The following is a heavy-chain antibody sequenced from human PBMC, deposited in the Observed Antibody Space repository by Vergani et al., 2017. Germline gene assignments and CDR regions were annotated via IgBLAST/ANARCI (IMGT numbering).Heavy chain of an antibody. D-gene: IGHD2-15*01. V-gene: IGHV1-2*02. J-gene: IGHJ4*02. Sequence: QVQLVQSGAEVKKPGASVKVSCKASGYTFTGSYLHWVRPAPGQGLEWMGWINPNSGGSNYVQKFQGRVTMTRDTSISTAYMELSRLRSDDTAVYYCARDGNDCTGGSCYGATDYWGQGTLVTVSS. CDR3: ARDGNDCTGGSCYGATDY. CDR1: GYTFTGSY. CDR2: INPNSGGS.